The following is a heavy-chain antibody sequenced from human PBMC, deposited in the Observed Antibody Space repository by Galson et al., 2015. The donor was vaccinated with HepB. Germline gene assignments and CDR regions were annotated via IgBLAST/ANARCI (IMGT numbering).Heavy chain of an antibody. CDR2: IKQDGSEK. CDR1: GFTFSTYW. CDR3: ARSRYADY. Sequence: SLRLSCAASGFTFSTYWMNWVRLAPGKGLERVANIKQDGSEKYYVDSVKGRFTISRDNAKNSLYLQMNSLRAEDTAMYYCARSRYADYWGQGTLVTVSS. D-gene: IGHD5-12*01. J-gene: IGHJ4*02. V-gene: IGHV3-7*03.